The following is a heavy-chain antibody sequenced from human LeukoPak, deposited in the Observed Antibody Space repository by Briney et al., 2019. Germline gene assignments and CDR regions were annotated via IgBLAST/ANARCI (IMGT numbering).Heavy chain of an antibody. J-gene: IGHJ4*02. D-gene: IGHD3-22*01. V-gene: IGHV5-51*01. CDR1: GYSFTSYW. CDR3: ARPAGGFYYDSSGQEYYFDY. Sequence: GESLQISCKGSGYSFTSYWIGWVRQMPGKGLEWMGIIYPGDSDTRYSPSFQGQVTISADKSISTAYLQWSSLKASDTAMYYCARPAGGFYYDSSGQEYYFDYWGQGTLVTVSS. CDR2: IYPGDSDT.